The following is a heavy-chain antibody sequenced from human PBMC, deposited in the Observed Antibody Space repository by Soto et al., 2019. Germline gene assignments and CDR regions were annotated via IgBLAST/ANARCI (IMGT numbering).Heavy chain of an antibody. CDR3: ARDKDRLQLRWSYYYATDV. CDR2: IIPLFRTP. J-gene: IGHJ6*02. V-gene: IGHV1-69*12. CDR1: GGSFSNYA. D-gene: IGHD5-12*01. Sequence: QAQLVQSGAEVKKPGSSVKVSCKASGGSFSNYALSWVRQAPGQGLEWMGGIIPLFRTPDYSQKFQGRVTITAYEDTGTAYRELSSMRSEDTAVSFCARDKDRLQLRWSYYYATDVWGQGTTVTVSS.